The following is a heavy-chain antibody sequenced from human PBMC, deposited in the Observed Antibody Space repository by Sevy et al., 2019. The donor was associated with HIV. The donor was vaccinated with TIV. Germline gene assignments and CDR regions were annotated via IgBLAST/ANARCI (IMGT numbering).Heavy chain of an antibody. J-gene: IGHJ6*02. CDR1: GGSISSYY. CDR3: ARAITIFDGMDV. CDR2: IYYSGCT. V-gene: IGHV4-59*01. D-gene: IGHD3-3*01. Sequence: SETLSLTCTVSGGSISSYYWSWIRQPPGKGLEWIGYIYYSGCTNYNPSLKSRVTISVDTSKNQFSLKLSSVTAADTAVYYCARAITIFDGMDVWGQGTTVTVSS.